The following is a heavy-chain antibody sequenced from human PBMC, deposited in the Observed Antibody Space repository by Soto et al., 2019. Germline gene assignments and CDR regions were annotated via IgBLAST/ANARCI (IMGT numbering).Heavy chain of an antibody. V-gene: IGHV3-48*02. CDR3: ARDLSRYYDSSGQLGY. CDR1: GFTFSSYS. CDR2: ISSSSSTI. J-gene: IGHJ4*02. Sequence: PVGSLRLSCAASGFTFSSYSMNWVRQAPGKGLEWVSYISSSSSTIYYADSVKGRFTISRDNAKNSLYLQMNSLRDEDTAVYYCARDLSRYYDSSGQLGYWGQGTLVTVSS. D-gene: IGHD3-22*01.